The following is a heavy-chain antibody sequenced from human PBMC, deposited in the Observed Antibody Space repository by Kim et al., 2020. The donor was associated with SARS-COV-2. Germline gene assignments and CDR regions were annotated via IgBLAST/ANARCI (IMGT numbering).Heavy chain of an antibody. Sequence: GGSLRLSCAASGFTFSSYSMNWVRQAPGKGLEWVSYISSSSSTIYYADPVKGRFTISRENTKNLLYLQMNSLRAEDTAVYYCARSSNCWYKVGFAFDIW. CDR1: GFTFSSYS. J-gene: IGHJ3*02. CDR3: ARSSNCWYKVGFAFDI. V-gene: IGHV3-48*01. CDR2: ISSSSSTI. D-gene: IGHD6-13*01.